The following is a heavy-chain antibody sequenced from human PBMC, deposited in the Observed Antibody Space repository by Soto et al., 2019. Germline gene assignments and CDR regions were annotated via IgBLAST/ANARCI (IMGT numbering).Heavy chain of an antibody. CDR1: GFTFTNYA. CDR3: ARDGRAFSIFGETMDV. CDR2: ISAYSGDT. V-gene: IGHV1-18*01. D-gene: IGHD3-3*01. J-gene: IGHJ6*02. Sequence: ASVKVSCKTSGFTFTNYAINWVRQAPGQGLQWMGWISAYSGDTKYAQRFQDRLTVTTDPSTTTAYMELRSLRSDDTAVYYCARDGRAFSIFGETMDVWGQGTTVT.